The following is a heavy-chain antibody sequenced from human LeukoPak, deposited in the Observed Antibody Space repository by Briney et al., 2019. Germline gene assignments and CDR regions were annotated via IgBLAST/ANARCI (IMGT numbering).Heavy chain of an antibody. D-gene: IGHD4-17*01. J-gene: IGHJ4*02. CDR3: ARLTTTVTRFFDY. CDR2: IYPGDSDT. Sequence: GESLKISCKGSGYSFTSYWIGWVRQMPGKGLEWMGIIYPGDSDTRYSPSFQGQVTISADKSISTAYLQWGSLKASDTAMYYCARLTTTVTRFFDYWGQGTLATVSS. V-gene: IGHV5-51*01. CDR1: GYSFTSYW.